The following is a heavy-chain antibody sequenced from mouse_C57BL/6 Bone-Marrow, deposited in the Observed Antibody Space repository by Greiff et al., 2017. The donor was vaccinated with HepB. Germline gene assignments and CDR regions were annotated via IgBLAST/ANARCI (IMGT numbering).Heavy chain of an antibody. D-gene: IGHD2-5*01. CDR2: IYPGDGDT. Sequence: VQVVESGPELVKPGASVKISCKASGYAFSSSWMNWVKQRPGKGLEWIGRIYPGDGDTNYNGKFKGKATLTADKSSSTAYMQLCSLTSEDSAVYFCAREGSTIVTLNFDYWGQGTTLTVSS. CDR3: AREGSTIVTLNFDY. V-gene: IGHV1-82*01. J-gene: IGHJ2*01. CDR1: GYAFSSSW.